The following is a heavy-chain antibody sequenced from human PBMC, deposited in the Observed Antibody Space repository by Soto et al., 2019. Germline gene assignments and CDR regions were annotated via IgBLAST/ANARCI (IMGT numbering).Heavy chain of an antibody. CDR2: ISGRGGST. CDR3: AKVIIAAAGYYYYMDV. J-gene: IGHJ6*03. V-gene: IGHV3-23*01. Sequence: GGSLRLSCAASGFTFSSYAMSWVRQAPGKGLEWVSAISGRGGSTYYAASVKGRFTISRANSKNTLYLQMNSLRAEDTAVYYCAKVIIAAAGYYYYMDVWGKGTTVTVSS. D-gene: IGHD6-13*01. CDR1: GFTFSSYA.